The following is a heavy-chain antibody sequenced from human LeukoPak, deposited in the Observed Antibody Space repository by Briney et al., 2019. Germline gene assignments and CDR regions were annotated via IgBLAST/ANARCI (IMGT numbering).Heavy chain of an antibody. CDR1: GGSISSSSYY. J-gene: IGHJ3*02. Sequence: SETLSLTCTVSGGSISSSSYYWGWIRQPPGKGLEWIGSIYYSGGTYYNPSLKSRVTISVDTSKNQFSLKLSSVTAADTAVYYCARHPLVAPKEYYYDSSESSGAFDIWGQGTMVTVSS. V-gene: IGHV4-39*01. CDR3: ARHPLVAPKEYYYDSSESSGAFDI. D-gene: IGHD3-22*01. CDR2: IYYSGGT.